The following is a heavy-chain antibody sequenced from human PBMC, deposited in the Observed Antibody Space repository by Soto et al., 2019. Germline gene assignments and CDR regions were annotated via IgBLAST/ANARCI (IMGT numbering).Heavy chain of an antibody. CDR2: ISVSGDST. J-gene: IGHJ4*02. CDR3: ATRHLAYCDGATCNPFDF. CDR1: GFTFSTYA. D-gene: IGHD2-21*01. Sequence: GGSLRLSCAASGFTFSTYAMSWVRQAPGKGLEWVSTISVSGDSTYSGDSVRGRFAVSRDNSKNTVYLQMNSLRAEDTAIYYCATRHLAYCDGATCNPFDFRGQGTLVTGSS. V-gene: IGHV3-23*01.